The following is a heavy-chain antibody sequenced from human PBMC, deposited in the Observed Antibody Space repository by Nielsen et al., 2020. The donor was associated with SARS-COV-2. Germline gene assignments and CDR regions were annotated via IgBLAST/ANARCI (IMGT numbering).Heavy chain of an antibody. CDR2: IVVGSGNT. CDR3: ATPTCTSCYTDELSARAFYYYYGMDV. D-gene: IGHD2-2*02. Sequence: SVKVSCKASGFTFMSSVVQWVRQARGQRLEWIGWIVVGSGNTEYAQKFQGRVTMTEDTSTDTAYMELSSLRSEDTAVYYCATPTCTSCYTDELSARAFYYYYGMDVWGQGTTVTVSS. J-gene: IGHJ6*02. V-gene: IGHV1-58*01. CDR1: GFTFMSSV.